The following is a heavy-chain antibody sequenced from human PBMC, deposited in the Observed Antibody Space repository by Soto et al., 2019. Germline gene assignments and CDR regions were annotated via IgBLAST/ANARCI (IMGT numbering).Heavy chain of an antibody. V-gene: IGHV3-21*01. CDR1: GFTFSSYS. D-gene: IGHD1-7*01. Sequence: GSLRLSCAASGFTFSSYSMNWVRQAPGKGLEWVSSISSSISYIYYADSVEGRFTISRDNAKNSLYLQMNSLRAEDTAVYYCARVQGPGITGTYYFDYWGQGTLVTVSS. CDR2: ISSSISYI. CDR3: ARVQGPGITGTYYFDY. J-gene: IGHJ4*02.